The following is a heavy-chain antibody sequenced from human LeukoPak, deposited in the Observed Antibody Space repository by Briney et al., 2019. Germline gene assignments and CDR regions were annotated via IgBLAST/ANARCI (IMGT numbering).Heavy chain of an antibody. CDR2: INHSGST. D-gene: IGHD3-22*01. V-gene: IGHV4-34*01. CDR3: ARHRRRTYYYDSSGYPFDY. CDR1: GGSFSGYY. Sequence: SETLSLTCAVYGGSFSGYYWSWIRQPPGKGLEWIGEINHSGSTNYNPSLKSRVTISVDTSKNQFSLKLSSVTAADTAVYYCARHRRRTYYYDSSGYPFDYWGQGTLVTVSS. J-gene: IGHJ4*02.